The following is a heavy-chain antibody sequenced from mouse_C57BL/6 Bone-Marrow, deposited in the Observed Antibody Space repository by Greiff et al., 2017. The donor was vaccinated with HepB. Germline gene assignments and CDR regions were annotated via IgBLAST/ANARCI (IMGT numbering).Heavy chain of an antibody. J-gene: IGHJ4*01. CDR2: IDPEDGDT. Sequence: VQLQQSGAELVRPGASVKLSCTASGFNIKDYYMHWVKQRPEQGLEWIGRIDPEDGDTEYAPKFQGKATMTADTSSNTAYLQLSSLTSDDTAVYYCTTRQATYAMDYWGQGTSVTVSS. CDR3: TTRQATYAMDY. D-gene: IGHD3-2*02. V-gene: IGHV14-1*01. CDR1: GFNIKDYY.